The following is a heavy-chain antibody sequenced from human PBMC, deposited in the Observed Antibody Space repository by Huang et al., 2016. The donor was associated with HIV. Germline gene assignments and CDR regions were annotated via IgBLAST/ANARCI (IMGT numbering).Heavy chain of an antibody. Sequence: VESGGRSVQPGGSIKLSCVGSTFTFGAYWMSWVRQPPGKGLECVANIKQDESEKYYVDSGKGRFNISRDNARKVLFLEMDDLRVEDTAIYFCATKTAGMDIWGQGTTVTVSS. J-gene: IGHJ6*02. D-gene: IGHD1-7*01. CDR1: TFTFGAYW. CDR2: IKQDESEK. CDR3: ATKTAGMDI. V-gene: IGHV3-7*01.